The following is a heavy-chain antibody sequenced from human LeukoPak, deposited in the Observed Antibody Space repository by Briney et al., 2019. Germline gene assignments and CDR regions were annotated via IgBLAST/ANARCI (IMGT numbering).Heavy chain of an antibody. Sequence: SETLSLTCTVSGYSISSGYYWGWIRQPPGKGLEWIGSIYHSGSTYYNPSLKSRVTISVGTSKNQFSLKLSSVTAADTAVYYCARGYFDWLYGNWFDPWGQGTLVTVSS. CDR2: IYHSGST. J-gene: IGHJ5*02. D-gene: IGHD3-9*01. CDR1: GYSISSGYY. CDR3: ARGYFDWLYGNWFDP. V-gene: IGHV4-38-2*02.